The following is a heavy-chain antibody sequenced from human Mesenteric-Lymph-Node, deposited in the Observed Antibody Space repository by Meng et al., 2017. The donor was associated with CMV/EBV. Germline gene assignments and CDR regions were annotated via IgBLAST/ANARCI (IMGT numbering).Heavy chain of an antibody. D-gene: IGHD2-2*01. Sequence: ETLSLTCTVSGGSISSGTYYWGWFRQAPGKGLEWVSAISGSGGSTYYADSVKGRFTISRDNSKNMLYLQMNSLRAEDTAVYYCAKSRIKLGSTSPYYYYYGMDVWGQGTTVTVSS. CDR2: ISGSGGST. J-gene: IGHJ6*02. CDR3: AKSRIKLGSTSPYYYYYGMDV. V-gene: IGHV3-23*01. CDR1: GGSISSGTYY.